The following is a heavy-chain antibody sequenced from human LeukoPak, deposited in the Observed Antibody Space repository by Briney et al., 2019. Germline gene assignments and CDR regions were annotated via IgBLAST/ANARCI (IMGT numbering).Heavy chain of an antibody. CDR1: GGSISSGDYY. Sequence: ETLSLTCTVSGGSISSGDYYWSWIRQPPGKGLEWISVIYSGGSAYYPDSVKGRFTISRDNSKNTLYLQMNSLRAEDTAVYYCARVRVAVAGLDHWGQGTLVTVSS. J-gene: IGHJ4*02. CDR3: ARVRVAVAGLDH. V-gene: IGHV3-66*01. CDR2: IYSGGSA. D-gene: IGHD6-19*01.